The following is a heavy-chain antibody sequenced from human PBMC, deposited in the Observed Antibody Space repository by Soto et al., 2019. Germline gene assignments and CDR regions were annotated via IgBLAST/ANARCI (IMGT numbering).Heavy chain of an antibody. CDR3: ARDGNPGLLEWLLPLNWFDP. J-gene: IGHJ5*02. CDR1: GYTFTGYY. Sequence: ASVKVSCKASGYTFTGYYMHWVRQAPGQGLEWMGWINPNSGGTNYAQKLQGRVTMTRDTSISTAYMELSRLRSDDTAVYYCARDGNPGLLEWLLPLNWFDPWGQGTLVTVSS. CDR2: INPNSGGT. V-gene: IGHV1-2*02. D-gene: IGHD3-3*01.